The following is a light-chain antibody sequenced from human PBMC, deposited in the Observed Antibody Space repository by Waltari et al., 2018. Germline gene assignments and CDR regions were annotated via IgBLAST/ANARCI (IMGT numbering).Light chain of an antibody. CDR2: FDS. CDR1: NLGSKS. J-gene: IGLJ3*02. Sequence: YVLTQPPSVSVDPGKTARLTCGGANLGSKSVKWYQQKPGQAPVLVMFFDSDRPSEIPERFSGSNSGNTATLTISWVEVGDEADYHCQVWDDVTDSGVFGGGTKLTVL. CDR3: QVWDDVTDSGV. V-gene: IGLV3-21*04.